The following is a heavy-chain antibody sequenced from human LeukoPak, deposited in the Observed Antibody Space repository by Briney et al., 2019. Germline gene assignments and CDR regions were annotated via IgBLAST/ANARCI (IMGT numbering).Heavy chain of an antibody. Sequence: GGSLRLSRAASGFALRTNYMSWVRQAPGKRLEWVSIFYTGGSTYYPDSVKSRFTISRDNSKNTLYLQMNSLRAEDTAMYYCARSPPYAVPYYFDCWGQGTLVTVSS. V-gene: IGHV3-66*02. CDR2: FYTGGST. CDR3: ARSPPYAVPYYFDC. CDR1: GFALRTNY. D-gene: IGHD4-17*01. J-gene: IGHJ4*02.